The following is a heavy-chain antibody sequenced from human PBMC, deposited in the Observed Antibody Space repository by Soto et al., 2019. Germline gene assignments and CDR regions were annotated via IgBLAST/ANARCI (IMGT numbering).Heavy chain of an antibody. CDR3: ARDRYDYIWGSYRPPETDAFDI. Sequence: SQTLSLTCTVSGGSISSGGYYWSWIRQHPGKGLEWIGYIYYSGSTYYNPSLKSRVTISVDTSKNQFSLKLSSVTAADTAVYYCARDRYDYIWGSYRPPETDAFDIWGQGKMVTVSS. CDR2: IYYSGST. CDR1: GGSISSGGYY. D-gene: IGHD3-16*02. V-gene: IGHV4-31*03. J-gene: IGHJ3*02.